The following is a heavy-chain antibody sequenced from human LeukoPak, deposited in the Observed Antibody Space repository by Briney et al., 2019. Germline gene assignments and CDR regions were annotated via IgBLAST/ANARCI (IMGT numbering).Heavy chain of an antibody. J-gene: IGHJ2*01. V-gene: IGHV3-74*03. CDR1: VFTFRSYA. CDR2: INSDGSST. Sequence: PGGSLRLSCAASVFTFRSYAMSWVRQAPGKGLVWVSRINSDGSSTTYADSVTGRFTIYRENAKNTLYLQMNSLRAEDTALYYCASRWWYFDLWGRGTLVTVSS. CDR3: ASRWWYFDL. D-gene: IGHD6-13*01.